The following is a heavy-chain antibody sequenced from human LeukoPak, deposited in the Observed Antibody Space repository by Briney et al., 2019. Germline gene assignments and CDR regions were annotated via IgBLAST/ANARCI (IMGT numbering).Heavy chain of an antibody. CDR3: ARVAVAQYYFDY. V-gene: IGHV1-18*01. J-gene: IGHJ4*02. CDR1: GYTFTNYG. D-gene: IGHD4-23*01. CDR2: ISAYNGNT. Sequence: ASVKVSCKDSGYTFTNYGINWVRQAPGQGLEWMGYISAYNGNTNYAQKFQGRVTMTTDTSTNTVYVELRSLRSDDTAVYYCARVAVAQYYFDYWGQGTLVTVSS.